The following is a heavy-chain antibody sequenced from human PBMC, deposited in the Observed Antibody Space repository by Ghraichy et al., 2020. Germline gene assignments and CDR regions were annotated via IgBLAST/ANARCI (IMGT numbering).Heavy chain of an antibody. CDR3: TRREGPAAGCRGRPDH. CDR2: ISGSGDTA. J-gene: IGHJ4*02. V-gene: IGHV3-23*01. D-gene: IGHD6-13*01. Sequence: GGSLRLSCSVSGFTFSTFAMAWVRQAPGKGLEWVSVISGSGDTAFYAESVTGRFTISRDNSKNTLSLQMNSLRVEDMAVYYCTRREGPAAGCRGRPDHWGQGTLVTVSS. CDR1: GFTFSTFA.